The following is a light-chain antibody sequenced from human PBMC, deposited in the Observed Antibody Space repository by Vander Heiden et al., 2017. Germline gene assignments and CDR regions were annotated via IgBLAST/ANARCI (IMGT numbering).Light chain of an antibody. Sequence: DIVMPQSPATLSVSPGERATLSCRASQSVTSNLAWYQQKPGQAPRLLIYGASTRATGIPARFSGSGSGTEFTLTISSLQSEDFAVYYCQQYNNWPLYTFGQGTKLEIK. J-gene: IGKJ2*01. CDR2: GAS. V-gene: IGKV3-15*01. CDR1: QSVTSN. CDR3: QQYNNWPLYT.